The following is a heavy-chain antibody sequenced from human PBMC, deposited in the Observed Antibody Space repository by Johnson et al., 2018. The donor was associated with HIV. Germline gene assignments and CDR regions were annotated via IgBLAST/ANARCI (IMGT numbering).Heavy chain of an antibody. J-gene: IGHJ3*02. CDR1: GFPFSNYG. D-gene: IGHD1-26*01. Sequence: QMQLVESGGGVVQPGGSLRLSCAASGFPFSNYGMHWVRQAPGKGLEWVAFIRFDGSNKYYVDSVKGRFTISRDSSKNTLYLQMNSLRPEDTAVYYCGKGMWGHDAFDIWGQGTMVTVSS. CDR3: GKGMWGHDAFDI. CDR2: IRFDGSNK. V-gene: IGHV3-30*02.